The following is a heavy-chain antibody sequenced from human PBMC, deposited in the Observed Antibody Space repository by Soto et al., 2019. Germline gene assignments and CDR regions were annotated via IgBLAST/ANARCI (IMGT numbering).Heavy chain of an antibody. CDR1: GGSFSGYY. J-gene: IGHJ6*02. CDR2: INHSGDT. Sequence: QVQLQQWGAGLLKPSETLSLTCAVYGGSFSGYYWSWLRQTPEKGLEWIGEINHSGDTKYNPTLESRVTISVDTSKNQISLKVNSVSAADTAVYYCARTGGMDVWGQGATVTVSS. V-gene: IGHV4-34*01. CDR3: ARTGGMDV.